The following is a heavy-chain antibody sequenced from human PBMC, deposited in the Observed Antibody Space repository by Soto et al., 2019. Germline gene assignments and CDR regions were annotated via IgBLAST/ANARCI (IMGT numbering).Heavy chain of an antibody. CDR2: INHSGST. D-gene: IGHD6-13*01. J-gene: IGHJ6*02. CDR1: GGSFSGYY. Sequence: SETLSLTCAVYGGSFSGYYWSWIRQPPGKGLEWIGEINHSGSTNYNPSLKSRVTIPVDTSKNQFSLKLSSVTAADTAVYYCARFGNGYSSSWYEGYYYYYGMDVWGQGTTVTVSS. CDR3: ARFGNGYSSSWYEGYYYYYGMDV. V-gene: IGHV4-34*01.